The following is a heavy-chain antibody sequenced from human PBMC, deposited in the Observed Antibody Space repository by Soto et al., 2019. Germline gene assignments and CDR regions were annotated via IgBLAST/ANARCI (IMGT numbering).Heavy chain of an antibody. V-gene: IGHV3-7*01. CDR3: AREAYDAFDI. Sequence: PGGSLRLSCAASGFTFGDYWMTWVRQAPGKGLEWVANLKRDGRERYYVDSVKGRFTISRDNSKNTLYLQMNSLRAEDTAVYYCAREAYDAFDIWGQGTMVTVSS. CDR2: LKRDGRER. J-gene: IGHJ3*02. CDR1: GFTFGDYW.